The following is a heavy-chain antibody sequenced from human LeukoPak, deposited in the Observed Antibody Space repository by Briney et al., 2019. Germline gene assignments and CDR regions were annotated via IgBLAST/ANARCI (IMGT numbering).Heavy chain of an antibody. D-gene: IGHD4-17*01. J-gene: IGHJ3*02. CDR1: GCSITSSSYY. CDR3: TREYGFMTTVFHAFDI. CDR2: VYYSGNT. V-gene: IGHV4-39*07. Sequence: PSETLSLTCTVSGCSITSSSYYWGWIRQPPGKGLEWIGSVYYSGNTYYNSSLKSRVTISVDTSKNQFSLKLSSVTAADTAIYYCTREYGFMTTVFHAFDIWGQGTMVTVSS.